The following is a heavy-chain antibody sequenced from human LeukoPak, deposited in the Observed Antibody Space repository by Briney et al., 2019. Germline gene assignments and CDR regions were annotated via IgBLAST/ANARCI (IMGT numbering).Heavy chain of an antibody. D-gene: IGHD3-22*01. V-gene: IGHV3-30*18. J-gene: IGHJ4*02. CDR2: ISYDGNNK. CDR1: GFTFSNYG. CDR3: AKTYYYDSSGYSRYFDY. Sequence: GGSLRLSCAASGFTFSNYGMHWVRQAPGKGLEWVAVISYDGNNKYYADSVKGRFTISRDNSKNTLYLQMNSLRAEDTAMYYCAKTYYYDSSGYSRYFDYCGQGTLVTVSS.